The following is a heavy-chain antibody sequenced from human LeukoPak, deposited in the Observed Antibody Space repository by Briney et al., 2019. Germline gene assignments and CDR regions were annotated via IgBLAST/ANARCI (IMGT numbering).Heavy chain of an antibody. CDR2: IYPGDSDT. CDR1: GHTFSGYW. D-gene: IGHD4-11*01. CDR3: ARHGVTTGHDAFDV. V-gene: IGHV5-51*01. J-gene: IGHJ3*01. Sequence: GESLKISCKVSGHTFSGYWIGWVRQMPGKGLEWMGIIYPGDSDTRYSPSFEGQVTISADKSISTAYLQWSSLKASDTAMYYCARHGVTTGHDAFDVWGQGTMVTVSS.